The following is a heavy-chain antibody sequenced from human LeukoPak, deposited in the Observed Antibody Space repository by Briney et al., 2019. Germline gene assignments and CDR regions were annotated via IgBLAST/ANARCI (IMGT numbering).Heavy chain of an antibody. CDR1: GFTFSSYA. CDR3: ARWYYDFWSGYYDYYYYYMDV. CDR2: ISYDGSNN. D-gene: IGHD3-3*01. V-gene: IGHV3-30-3*01. Sequence: PGRSLGLSCAASGFTFSSYAMHWVRQAPGKGLEWVAVISYDGSNNYYADSVKGRFTISRDNSKNTLYLQMNSLRAEDTAVYYCARWYYDFWSGYYDYYYYYMDVWGKGTTVTVSS. J-gene: IGHJ6*03.